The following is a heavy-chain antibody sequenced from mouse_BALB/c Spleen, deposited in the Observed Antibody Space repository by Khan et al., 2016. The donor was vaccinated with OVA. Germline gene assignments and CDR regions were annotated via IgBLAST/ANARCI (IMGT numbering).Heavy chain of an antibody. Sequence: QIQLVQSGPELKKPGETVKISCKASGYTFTNYGMNWVKQAPGKGLRWMGWINTNTGEPTYAEEFMGRFAFSLETSARTAYLQINNLKNEGTATYFCAKEITSLFDYWGQGTSLTVSS. J-gene: IGHJ2*02. V-gene: IGHV9-3*02. CDR3: AKEITSLFDY. D-gene: IGHD1-1*01. CDR1: GYTFTNYG. CDR2: INTNTGEP.